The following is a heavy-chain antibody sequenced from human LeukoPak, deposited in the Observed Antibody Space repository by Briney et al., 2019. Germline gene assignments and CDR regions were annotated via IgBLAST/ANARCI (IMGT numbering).Heavy chain of an antibody. V-gene: IGHV4-34*01. CDR1: GGSFSGYY. CDR2: INHSGST. J-gene: IGHJ6*03. CDR3: ARDGDSSGQYYYYYMDV. Sequence: KPSETLSLTCAVYGGSFSGYYWSWIRQPPGKGLEWIGEINHSGSTNYNPSLKSRVTISVDTSRNQFSLKLSSVTAADTAVYYCARDGDSSGQYYYYYMDVWGKGTTVTVSS. D-gene: IGHD3-22*01.